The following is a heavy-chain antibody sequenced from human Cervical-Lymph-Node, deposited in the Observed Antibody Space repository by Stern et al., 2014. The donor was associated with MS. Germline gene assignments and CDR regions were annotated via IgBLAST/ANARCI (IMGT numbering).Heavy chain of an antibody. CDR2: IIPFVGTA. V-gene: IGHV1-69*01. Sequence: QVQLVQSGADVKKPGSSVRVSCKTSGGISWLRQAPGQALEWVGGIIPFVGTANYAQTFQGRLPITAEPSTNTTYMELSSLRSDDTAVYYCARGAGDNWFDPWGQGTLVSVSS. J-gene: IGHJ5*02. D-gene: IGHD3-10*01. CDR1: GG. CDR3: ARGAGDNWFDP.